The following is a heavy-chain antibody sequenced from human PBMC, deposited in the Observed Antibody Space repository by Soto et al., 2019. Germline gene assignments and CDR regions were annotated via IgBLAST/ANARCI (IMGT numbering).Heavy chain of an antibody. CDR2: IYYSGST. Sequence: SETLSLTCTVSGGSISSGGYYWSWIRQHPGKGLEWIGYIYYSGSTYYNPSLKSRVTISVDTSKNQFSLKLSSVTAADTAVYYCARWVSKLVVVAATRYNWFDPWGQGTLVTVSS. D-gene: IGHD2-15*01. V-gene: IGHV4-31*03. CDR3: ARWVSKLVVVAATRYNWFDP. CDR1: GGSISSGGYY. J-gene: IGHJ5*02.